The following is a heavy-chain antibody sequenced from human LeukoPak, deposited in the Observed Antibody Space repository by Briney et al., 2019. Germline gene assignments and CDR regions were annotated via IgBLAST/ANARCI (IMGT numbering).Heavy chain of an antibody. CDR2: IEQNGIQR. CDR1: GFSLSNYW. V-gene: IGHV3-7*01. CDR3: ARRPPPHSGISWLDY. J-gene: IGHJ4*02. Sequence: GGSLRLSCAASGFSLSNYWMNWVRQSPGKGLEWVAYIEQNGIQRPYVDSVNGRFSISRDSAKNLLFLQMNSLRAEDTAIYYCARRPPPHSGISWLDYWGQGTLVTVSS. D-gene: IGHD6-13*01.